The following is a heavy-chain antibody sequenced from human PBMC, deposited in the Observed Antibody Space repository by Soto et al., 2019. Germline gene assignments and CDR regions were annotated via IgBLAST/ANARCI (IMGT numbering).Heavy chain of an antibody. CDR2: IFYSGST. CDR3: ARIQNFYYYYMDV. CDR1: GGSISSSRDY. J-gene: IGHJ6*03. V-gene: IGHV4-39*01. Sequence: QLQLQESGPGLVKPSETLSLTCTVSGGSISSSRDYWGWIRQPPGKGLEWIGSIFYSGSTYYNPSLRSRVTISVDSSKNQFSLRLSSVTAADTAVYYCARIQNFYYYYMDVWGKGTPVTVSS.